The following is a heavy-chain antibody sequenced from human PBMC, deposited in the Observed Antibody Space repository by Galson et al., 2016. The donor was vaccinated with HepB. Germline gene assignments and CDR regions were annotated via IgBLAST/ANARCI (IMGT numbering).Heavy chain of an antibody. CDR3: ARDLSGFDV. Sequence: SLRLSCAASGFTFSYSALSWVRQAPGKGLQWVSGISSSGGFTYYADSVKGRLTISRDSSKNTLYLQMNNRRVEDTAVYHWARDLSGFDVWGQGTTVTVSS. CDR1: GFTFSYSA. D-gene: IGHD3-9*01. J-gene: IGHJ6*02. CDR2: ISSSGGFT. V-gene: IGHV3-23*01.